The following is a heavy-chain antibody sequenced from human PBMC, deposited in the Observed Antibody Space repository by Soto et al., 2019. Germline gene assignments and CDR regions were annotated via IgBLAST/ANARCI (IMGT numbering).Heavy chain of an antibody. Sequence: ASVKVSCKASGYTFTGYYMHWVRQAPGQGLEWMGWINPNSGGTNYAQKFQGWVTMTRDTSISTAYIEMSRLRSDDTAVYYCARSGCGTSCYTGEFYYYYYGMDVWGQGTAVTVSS. V-gene: IGHV1-2*04. CDR3: ARSGCGTSCYTGEFYYYYYGMDV. CDR1: GYTFTGYY. CDR2: INPNSGGT. D-gene: IGHD2-2*02. J-gene: IGHJ6*02.